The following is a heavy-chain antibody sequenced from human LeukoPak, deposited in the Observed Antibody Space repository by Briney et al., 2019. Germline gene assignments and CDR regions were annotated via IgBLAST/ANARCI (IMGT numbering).Heavy chain of an antibody. D-gene: IGHD4-17*01. CDR2: INHSGST. J-gene: IGHJ6*02. CDR1: GGSFSGYY. CDR3: ARGAFFRSTVTTLRYYYYGMDV. V-gene: IGHV4-34*01. Sequence: SETLSLTCAVYGGSFSGYYWSWIRQPPGKRLEWIGEINHSGSTNYNPSLKSRVTISVDTSKNQFSLKLSSVTAADTAVYYCARGAFFRSTVTTLRYYYYGMDVWGQGTTVTVSS.